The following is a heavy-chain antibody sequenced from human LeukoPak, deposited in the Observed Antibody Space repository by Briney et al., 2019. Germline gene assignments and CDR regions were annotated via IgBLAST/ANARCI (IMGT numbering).Heavy chain of an antibody. Sequence: TGGSLRLSCAASGFTFSSYWMSWVRQAPGKGLEWVANIKQDGSEKYYVDSVKGRFTISRDNAKNSLYLQMNSLRAEDTAVYYCARDGGYGGDYYFDYWGQGTLVTVSS. J-gene: IGHJ4*02. D-gene: IGHD4-23*01. V-gene: IGHV3-7*01. CDR1: GFTFSSYW. CDR3: ARDGGYGGDYYFDY. CDR2: IKQDGSEK.